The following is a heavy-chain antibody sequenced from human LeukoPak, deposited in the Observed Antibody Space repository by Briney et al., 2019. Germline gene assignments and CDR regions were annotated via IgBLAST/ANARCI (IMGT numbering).Heavy chain of an antibody. D-gene: IGHD3-3*01. CDR1: GYTFTSYA. J-gene: IGHJ4*02. CDR2: INTNNGNP. CDR3: ARDRGDYYDFCD. V-gene: IGHV7-4-1*02. Sequence: ASVKVSCKASGYTFTSYAMNWVRQGPGQGLEWMGRINTNNGNPTYAQGLTGRVVFSLETSFSTAYLQISSLKAEDTAVYYCARDRGDYYDFCDWGQGTLVTVSS.